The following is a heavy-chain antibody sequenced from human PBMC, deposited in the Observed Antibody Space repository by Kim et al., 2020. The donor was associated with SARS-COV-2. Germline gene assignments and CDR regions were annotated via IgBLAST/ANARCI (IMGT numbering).Heavy chain of an antibody. D-gene: IGHD3-9*01. CDR3: ASYYDILTGYFWDY. Sequence: LSLTCAASGFTFSTYSMHWVRQAPGKGLEWVAVISNDGSQKYYADSVKARFTISRDNSENTLYLQMNGLRVEDTAVYYCASYYDILTGYFWDYWGQGTLVTVSS. V-gene: IGHV3-30*03. CDR1: GFTFSTYS. J-gene: IGHJ4*02. CDR2: ISNDGSQK.